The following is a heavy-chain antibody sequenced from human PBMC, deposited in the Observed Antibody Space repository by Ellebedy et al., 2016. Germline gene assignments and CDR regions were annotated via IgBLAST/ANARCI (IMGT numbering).Heavy chain of an antibody. Sequence: GESLKISCAASGFTFDDYTMHWVRQAPGKGLEWVSLISWDDGSTYYADSVKGRFTISRDNSTNSLYLQMNSLRTEGTALYYCAIFNYGMDVWGQGTTVTVSS. CDR2: ISWDDGST. J-gene: IGHJ6*02. V-gene: IGHV3-43*01. CDR3: AIFNYGMDV. D-gene: IGHD3-9*01. CDR1: GFTFDDYT.